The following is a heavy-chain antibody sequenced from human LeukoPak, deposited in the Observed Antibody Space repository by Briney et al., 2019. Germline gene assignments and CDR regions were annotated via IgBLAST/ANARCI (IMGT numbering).Heavy chain of an antibody. CDR3: AKDLYSSSSHNWFDP. V-gene: IGHV3-15*01. CDR1: GFTFSNAW. J-gene: IGHJ5*02. D-gene: IGHD6-6*01. CDR2: IKSKTDGGTT. Sequence: GGSLRLSCAASGFTFSNAWMSWVRQAPGKGLEWVGRIKSKTDGGTTDYAAPVKGRFTISRDNSKNTLYLQMNSLRAEDTAVYYCAKDLYSSSSHNWFDPWGQGTLVTVSS.